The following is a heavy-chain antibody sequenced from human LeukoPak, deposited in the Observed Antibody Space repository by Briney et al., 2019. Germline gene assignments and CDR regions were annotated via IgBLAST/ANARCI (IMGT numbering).Heavy chain of an antibody. J-gene: IGHJ6*03. CDR2: ISYDGSNR. V-gene: IGHV3-30*04. CDR1: GFTFSSYV. CDR3: AKDRLAAGKYFYYYMDV. D-gene: IGHD6-13*01. Sequence: GGSLRLSCAASGFTFSSYVMHGVRQDPGKGLEWVGIISYDGSNRYYADSVKGRFTISRDNSYNTLYLHMNSLRAEDTALYYCAKDRLAAGKYFYYYMDVWGKGTTVTVSS.